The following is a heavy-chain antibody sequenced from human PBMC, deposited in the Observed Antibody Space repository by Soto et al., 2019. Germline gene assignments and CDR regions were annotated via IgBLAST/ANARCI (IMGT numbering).Heavy chain of an antibody. CDR2: VGGSDTDK. V-gene: IGHV3-23*01. Sequence: EVQLSESGGGVVQPGGSLRLSCGASGFTFSAYAMSWVRQAPGKGLQWVSGVGGSDTDKHYADSVRGRFTVSRDNSKNTLYLQMNSLRADDTAVYYCAKDATAVNGVWDPFDMWGQGTEVTVSS. J-gene: IGHJ3*02. CDR3: AKDATAVNGVWDPFDM. CDR1: GFTFSAYA. D-gene: IGHD2-8*01.